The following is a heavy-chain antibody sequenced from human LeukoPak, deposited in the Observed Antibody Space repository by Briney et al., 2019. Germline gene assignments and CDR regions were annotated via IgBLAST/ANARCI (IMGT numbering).Heavy chain of an antibody. CDR1: GFTFSSYA. CDR3: AKAGPKCGGDCYSDY. CDR2: ISGSGDTT. D-gene: IGHD2-21*02. Sequence: GGSLRLSCAASGFTFSSYAMSRVRQAPGKGLEWVSAISGSGDTTYYADSVKGRFTISRDNSKNTLYLQMNSLRAEDTAVYYCAKAGPKCGGDCYSDYWGQGTLVTVSS. V-gene: IGHV3-23*01. J-gene: IGHJ4*02.